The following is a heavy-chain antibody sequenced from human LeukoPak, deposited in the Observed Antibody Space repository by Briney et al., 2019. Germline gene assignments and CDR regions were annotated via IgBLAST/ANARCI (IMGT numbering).Heavy chain of an antibody. CDR3: ARVGPMATINY. CDR2: MKPNSGKT. CDR1: GYTFTSYD. J-gene: IGHJ4*02. V-gene: IGHV1-8*01. D-gene: IGHD5-12*01. Sequence: ASVKVSCKASGYTFTSYDINWGRQATGPGLEWMGWMKPNSGKTGYAQKFQGRVTMTRNTSISTAYMELSSLRSEDTAVYYCARVGPMATINYWGQGTLVTVSS.